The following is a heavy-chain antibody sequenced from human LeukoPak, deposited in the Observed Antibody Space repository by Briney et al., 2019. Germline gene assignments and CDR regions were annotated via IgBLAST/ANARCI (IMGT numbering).Heavy chain of an antibody. CDR3: ARGRDYYGSGSYSIPYYFDY. Sequence: SETLSLTCTVSGGSISSSSYYWGWIRQPPGKGLEWIGSIYYSGITYYNPSLKSRVTISVDTSKNQFSLKLSSVTAADTAVYYCARGRDYYGSGSYSIPYYFDYWGQGTLVTVSS. J-gene: IGHJ4*02. V-gene: IGHV4-39*01. CDR2: IYYSGIT. CDR1: GGSISSSSYY. D-gene: IGHD3-10*01.